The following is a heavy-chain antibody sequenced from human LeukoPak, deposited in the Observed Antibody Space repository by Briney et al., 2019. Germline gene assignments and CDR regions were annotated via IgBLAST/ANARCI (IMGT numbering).Heavy chain of an antibody. CDR1: GGTFSSYT. D-gene: IGHD3-9*01. V-gene: IGHV1-69*02. CDR3: ARGQTRYFDWSARGSYYYYYGMDV. Sequence: GASVKVSCKASGGTFSSYTISWVRRAPGQGLEWMGRIIPILGIANYAQKFQGRVTITADKSTSTAYMELSSLRSEDTAVYYCARGQTRYFDWSARGSYYYYYGMDVWGQGTTVTVSS. CDR2: IIPILGIA. J-gene: IGHJ6*02.